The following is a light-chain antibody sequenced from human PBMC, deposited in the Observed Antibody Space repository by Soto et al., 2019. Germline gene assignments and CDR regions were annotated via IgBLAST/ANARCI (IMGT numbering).Light chain of an antibody. CDR2: DVS. Sequence: DIQMTQSPSTLSASAGDRVTISCRASQNITKWLAWYQQKGGKAPNLLIYDVSILESGVPSRFSGSGSGTEFTLTISGLQPDDCATYYCQHYDTYPYTFGQGTKVEI. CDR1: QNITKW. CDR3: QHYDTYPYT. V-gene: IGKV1-5*01. J-gene: IGKJ2*01.